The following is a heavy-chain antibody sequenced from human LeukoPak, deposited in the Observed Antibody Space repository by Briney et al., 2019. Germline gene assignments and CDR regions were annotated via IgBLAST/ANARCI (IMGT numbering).Heavy chain of an antibody. V-gene: IGHV4-34*01. CDR3: ARGTMTTVTRYFDY. Sequence: TDTLSLTCAVYGGSFSGYYWSWIRQPPGKGLEWIGEINESGSTNYNPSLKSRVTISVDTSKNQFSLKLSSVTAADTAVYYCARGTMTTVTRYFDYWGQGTLDTLPS. CDR1: GGSFSGYY. J-gene: IGHJ4*02. D-gene: IGHD4-17*01. CDR2: INESGST.